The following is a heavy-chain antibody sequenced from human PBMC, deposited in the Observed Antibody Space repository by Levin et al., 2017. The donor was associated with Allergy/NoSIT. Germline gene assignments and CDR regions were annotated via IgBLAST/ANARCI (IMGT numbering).Heavy chain of an antibody. CDR2: ISSSSSYI. CDR1: GFTFSSYS. D-gene: IGHD6-6*01. V-gene: IGHV3-21*01. Sequence: LSLTCAASGFTFSSYSMNWVRQAPGKGLEWVSSISSSSSYIYYADSVKGRFTISRDNAKNSLYLQMNSLRAEDTAVYYCARRPSSSVGQEWFDPWGQGTLVTVSS. CDR3: ARRPSSSVGQEWFDP. J-gene: IGHJ5*02.